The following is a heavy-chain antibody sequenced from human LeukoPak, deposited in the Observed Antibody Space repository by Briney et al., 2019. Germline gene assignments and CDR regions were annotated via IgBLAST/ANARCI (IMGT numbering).Heavy chain of an antibody. CDR2: INDSGTT. D-gene: IGHD2-21*02. CDR3: ARGASCGGDCYWEDYYYYGTDV. CDR1: GESFSGYY. J-gene: IGHJ6*02. V-gene: IGHV4-34*01. Sequence: LETLSLTCAVYGESFSGYYWSWIRQPPGKGLEWIGEINDSGTTNYNPSLKSRVTISVDTSKNQFSLKLSSVTAADTAVYYCARGASCGGDCYWEDYYYYGTDVWGQGTTVTVSS.